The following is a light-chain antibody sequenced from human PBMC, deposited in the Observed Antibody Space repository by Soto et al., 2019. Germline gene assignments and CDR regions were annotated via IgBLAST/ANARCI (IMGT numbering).Light chain of an antibody. CDR2: DAS. V-gene: IGKV1-33*01. J-gene: IGKJ2*01. CDR3: QQYHHFPYP. Sequence: DIQMTQSPSSLSASVGDRVTITCQASQDITNHLNWYQQKPGKAPRLLIYDASNLQTVVPSKFSGSGSGTDFICTSTILQHDDIATYYCQQYHHFPYPFGQGTNLEIK. CDR1: QDITNH.